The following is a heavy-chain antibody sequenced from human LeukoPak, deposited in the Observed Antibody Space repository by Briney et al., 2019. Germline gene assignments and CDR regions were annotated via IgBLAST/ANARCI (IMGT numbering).Heavy chain of an antibody. CDR3: ARDHGPSIAALEAVAP. Sequence: ASVKVSCKASGYTFTSYYMHWVRQAPGQGLEWMGIINPSGGSTSYAQKFQGRVTMTRDTSTSTVYMELSSLRSEDTAVYYCARDHGPSIAALEAVAPWGQGTLVAVSS. CDR1: GYTFTSYY. D-gene: IGHD6-6*01. J-gene: IGHJ5*02. V-gene: IGHV1-46*01. CDR2: INPSGGST.